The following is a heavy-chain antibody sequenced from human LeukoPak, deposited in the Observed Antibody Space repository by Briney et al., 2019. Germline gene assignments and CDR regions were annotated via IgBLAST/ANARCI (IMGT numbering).Heavy chain of an antibody. V-gene: IGHV4-39*07. CDR1: GDSISSSSYY. D-gene: IGHD4-17*01. CDR3: ARILRGYYFDY. Sequence: SETLSLTCTVSGDSISSSSYYWGWVRQPPGKGLESIACIYYSGTTYYNPPLESRVTMSVDTSKNQFSLNLRFVTAADTALYYCARILRGYYFDYWGQGNLVTVSS. CDR2: IYYSGTT. J-gene: IGHJ4*02.